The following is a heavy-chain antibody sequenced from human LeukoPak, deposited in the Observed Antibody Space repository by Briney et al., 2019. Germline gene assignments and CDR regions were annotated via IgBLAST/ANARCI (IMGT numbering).Heavy chain of an antibody. D-gene: IGHD5-18*01. Sequence: SVKVSCTASGGTFCSYAISWVRQAPGQGLEWMGGIIPIFGTANYAQKFQGRVTITADESTSTAYMELSSLRSEDTAVYYCARGPRGVQLWVNYYFDYWGQGTLVTVSS. J-gene: IGHJ4*02. CDR2: IIPIFGTA. CDR1: GGTFCSYA. V-gene: IGHV1-69*01. CDR3: ARGPRGVQLWVNYYFDY.